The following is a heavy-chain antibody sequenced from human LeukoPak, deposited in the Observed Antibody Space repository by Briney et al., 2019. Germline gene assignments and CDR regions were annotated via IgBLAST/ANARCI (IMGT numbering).Heavy chain of an antibody. J-gene: IGHJ5*02. Sequence: SETLSLTCAVYGGSFSGYYWSWIRQPPGKGLEWIGEINHSGSTNYNPSLKSRVTISVDTSKNQFSLKLSSVTVADTAVYYCARGGVWFDLWGQGTLVTVSS. CDR3: ARGGVWFDL. CDR1: GGSFSGYY. V-gene: IGHV4-34*01. CDR2: INHSGST.